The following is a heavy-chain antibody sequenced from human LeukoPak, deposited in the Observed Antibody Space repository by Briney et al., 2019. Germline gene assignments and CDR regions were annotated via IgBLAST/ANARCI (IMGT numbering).Heavy chain of an antibody. V-gene: IGHV3-23*01. J-gene: IGHJ4*02. Sequence: GGSLRLSCAASGFTFSSYVMNWVRQAPGKGLEWVSSISGTGGTTYYADSVKGRFTISRDTSRSTLYLQMNSLRAEDAAVYYCAKAPVTSCRGAFCYPFDYWGQGTLVTVSS. CDR2: ISGTGGTT. CDR3: AKAPVTSCRGAFCYPFDY. D-gene: IGHD2-15*01. CDR1: GFTFSSYV.